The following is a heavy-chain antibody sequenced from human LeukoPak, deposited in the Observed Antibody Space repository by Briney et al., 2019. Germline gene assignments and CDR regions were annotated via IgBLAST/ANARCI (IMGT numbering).Heavy chain of an antibody. Sequence: GGSLRLSCAASGFTFSSYEMNWVRQAPGRGLEWVSYISSSGSSIYYVDSVKGRFIISRDNAKNSLFLQMSSLRAEDTAVYYCARRGYYDTSGYLFDDWGQGTLVTVSS. CDR1: GFTFSSYE. CDR2: ISSSGSSI. D-gene: IGHD3-22*01. J-gene: IGHJ4*02. V-gene: IGHV3-48*03. CDR3: ARRGYYDTSGYLFDD.